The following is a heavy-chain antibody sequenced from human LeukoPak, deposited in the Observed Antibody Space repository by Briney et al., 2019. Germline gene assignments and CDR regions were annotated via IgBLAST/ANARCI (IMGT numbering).Heavy chain of an antibody. CDR2: ISGSGGST. D-gene: IGHD2-2*01. CDR1: GFTLSSYA. J-gene: IGHJ4*02. V-gene: IGHV3-23*01. CDR3: AKAVDIVVVPAANYFDY. Sequence: PGGTLRLSCAASGFTLSSYAMSWVRQAPGKGLEWVSAISGSGGSTYYADSVNGRFTISRDNSKNTLSLQMNSLRAEDTAVYYCAKAVDIVVVPAANYFDYWGQGTLITVSS.